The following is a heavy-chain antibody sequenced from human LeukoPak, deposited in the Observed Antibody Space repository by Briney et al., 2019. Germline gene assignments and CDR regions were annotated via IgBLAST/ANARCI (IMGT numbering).Heavy chain of an antibody. Sequence: PSETLSLTCAVSGGSISSGGYSWSWIGQPPGKGLEWIGYIYHSGSTYYNPSLKSRVTISVDRSKNQFSLKLSSVTAADTAVYYCARRYYGSGSTTFDYWGQGTLVTVSS. V-gene: IGHV4-30-2*01. CDR3: ARRYYGSGSTTFDY. CDR2: IYHSGST. CDR1: GGSISSGGYS. D-gene: IGHD3-10*01. J-gene: IGHJ4*02.